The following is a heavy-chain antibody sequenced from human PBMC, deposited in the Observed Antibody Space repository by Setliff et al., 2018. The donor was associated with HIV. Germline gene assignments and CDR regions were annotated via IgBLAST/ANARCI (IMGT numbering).Heavy chain of an antibody. J-gene: IGHJ5*02. CDR2: ILPIFGAT. CDR1: GDNFNNVA. V-gene: IGHV1-69*13. Sequence: ASVKVSCKASGDNFNNVALNWVRQAPGQGLEWMGGILPIFGATDYAQKFQGRLTLTAVQSENSVYMELSSPRSDDTAVYYCTNRGGSGTNVGNWFDPWGQGTLVTVSS. CDR3: TNRGGSGTNVGNWFDP. D-gene: IGHD3-10*01.